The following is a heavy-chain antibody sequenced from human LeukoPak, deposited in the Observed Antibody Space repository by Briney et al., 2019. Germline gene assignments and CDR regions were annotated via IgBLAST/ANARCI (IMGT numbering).Heavy chain of an antibody. CDR2: INNDGSST. V-gene: IGHV3-74*01. D-gene: IGHD6-13*01. J-gene: IGHJ5*02. Sequence: PGVSLRLFCAASGFTFSSYWMHWVRQAPGRGLVWVSRINNDGSSTSYADSVKGRFTISRDNAKNTLYLQMNSLRAEDTAVYYCARPTKEGSSWYWWFDPWGQGTLVTVTS. CDR1: GFTFSSYW. CDR3: ARPTKEGSSWYWWFDP.